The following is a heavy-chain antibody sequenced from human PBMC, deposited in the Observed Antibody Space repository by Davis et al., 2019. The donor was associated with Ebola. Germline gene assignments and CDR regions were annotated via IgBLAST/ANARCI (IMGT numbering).Heavy chain of an antibody. V-gene: IGHV5-51*01. CDR3: ARSPRGIAAPGTM. Sequence: PGGSLRLSCKGSGYSFTSYWIGWVRQMPGKGLEWMGIIYPGDSDTRYSPSFQGQVTISADKSISTAYLQWSSLKASDTAMYYCARSPRGIAAPGTMWGQGTLVTVSS. CDR2: IYPGDSDT. CDR1: GYSFTSYW. J-gene: IGHJ4*02. D-gene: IGHD6-13*01.